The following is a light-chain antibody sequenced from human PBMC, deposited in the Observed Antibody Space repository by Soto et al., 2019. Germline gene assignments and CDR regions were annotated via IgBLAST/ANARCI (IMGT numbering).Light chain of an antibody. J-gene: IGKJ1*01. CDR3: QQYKTYWT. V-gene: IGKV1-5*03. Sequence: DIQMTQSPSTLSASVGDRVTITCRASQSIDSWLAWYQQKQGKAPKILIYKASGLERGVPSRFSGSESWTEFTLTISSLQPDDSATYYCQQYKTYWTFGQGTNVEIK. CDR1: QSIDSW. CDR2: KAS.